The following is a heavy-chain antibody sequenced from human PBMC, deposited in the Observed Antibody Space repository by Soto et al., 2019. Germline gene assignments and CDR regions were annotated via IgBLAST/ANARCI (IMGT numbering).Heavy chain of an antibody. Sequence: ASMPVSRQASGNTFRGYYMHWVRQAPGQGLEWMGWINPNSGGTNYAQKFQGRVTMTRDTSISTAYMELSRLRSDDTAVYYCARGVGADAFDIWGQGTMVTVSS. J-gene: IGHJ3*02. CDR3: ARGVGADAFDI. V-gene: IGHV1-2*02. CDR2: INPNSGGT. D-gene: IGHD1-26*01. CDR1: GNTFRGYY.